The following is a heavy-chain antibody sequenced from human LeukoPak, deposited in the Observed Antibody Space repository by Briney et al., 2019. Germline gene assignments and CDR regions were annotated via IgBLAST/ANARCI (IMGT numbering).Heavy chain of an antibody. CDR2: IWYDASDR. CDR1: GFTFSSFG. CDR3: VRGVGVSRFNYFDP. D-gene: IGHD5-24*01. V-gene: IGHV3-33*01. Sequence: GGSLRLSCAASGFTFSSFGMHWVRQAPGQGLEWVAVIWYDASDRYYADSVKGRFTISRDNSKNTLFLQMNSLRDDDTAVYYCVRGVGVSRFNYFDPWGQGTLVVVSS. J-gene: IGHJ5*02.